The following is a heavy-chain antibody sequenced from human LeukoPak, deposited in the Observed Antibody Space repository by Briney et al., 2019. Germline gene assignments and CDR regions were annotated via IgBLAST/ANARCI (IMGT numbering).Heavy chain of an antibody. CDR2: ISSTGGTA. Sequence: GGSLRLSCAAAGFTFSSFGMSWARQAPGKGLEWVSAISSTGGTAYYADSVKGRFTISRDNSKNTLYLQMNSLRAEDTAVYYCAKDRSYYYDSSGYQREYYFDYWGQGTLVTVSS. D-gene: IGHD3-22*01. CDR3: AKDRSYYYDSSGYQREYYFDY. V-gene: IGHV3-23*01. CDR1: GFTFSSFG. J-gene: IGHJ4*02.